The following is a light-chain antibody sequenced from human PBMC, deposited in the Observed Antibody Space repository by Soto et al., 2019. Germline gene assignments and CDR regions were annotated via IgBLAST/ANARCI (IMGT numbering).Light chain of an antibody. V-gene: IGKV2-28*01. CDR1: QSLLHSNGYNY. CDR3: MQALQTPIT. CDR2: LGS. Sequence: DIVMTQSPLSLPVTPGEPASISCRSSQSLLHSNGYNYLDWYLQRPGQSPQLLIYLGSNRASGVPDRFSGSGAGTDFTLIISRVEAEDVGVYYCMQALQTPITFGQGTRLEIK. J-gene: IGKJ5*01.